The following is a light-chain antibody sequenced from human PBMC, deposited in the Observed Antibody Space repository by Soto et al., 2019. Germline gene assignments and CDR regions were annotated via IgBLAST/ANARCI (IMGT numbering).Light chain of an antibody. J-gene: IGKJ2*01. V-gene: IGKV1-5*03. CDR2: KVS. Sequence: DIQMTQSPSTLSTYVGDRVTITCRASQSIGDSLAWYQQKLGKAPKLLIYKVSILESGVPSRFSGSGSGTEFTLTINSLQPDDFATYCCQHYDSYSYDFGQGTKLEIK. CDR3: QHYDSYSYD. CDR1: QSIGDS.